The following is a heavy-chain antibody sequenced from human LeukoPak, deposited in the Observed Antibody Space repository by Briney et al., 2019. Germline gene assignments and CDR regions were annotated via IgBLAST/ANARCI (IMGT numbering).Heavy chain of an antibody. D-gene: IGHD2-2*01. J-gene: IGHJ5*02. CDR1: GGSISSGSYY. Sequence: PSETLSLTCTVSGGSISSGSYYWSWIRQPAGKGLEWIGRIYTSGSTNYNPSLKSRVTMSVDTSKNQFSLRMTSVTAADSAIYFCARIRISSTSQNYFDPWGQGTLVTVSS. CDR2: IYTSGST. CDR3: ARIRISSTSQNYFDP. V-gene: IGHV4-61*02.